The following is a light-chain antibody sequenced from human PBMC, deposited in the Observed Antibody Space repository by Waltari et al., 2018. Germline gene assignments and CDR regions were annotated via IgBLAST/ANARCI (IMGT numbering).Light chain of an antibody. CDR2: GSS. V-gene: IGKV3-20*01. J-gene: IGKJ3*01. CDR3: QQYATSPPT. CDR1: QTIGNS. Sequence: EIVLTQSPGTLSLFPVEWATLPCRASQTIGNSLAWSQHKPGQGPRLLIYGSSTRATGLPDRFRGSGSGTAFSLTISRLEPEDFSVFYCQQYATSPPTFGPGTRLD.